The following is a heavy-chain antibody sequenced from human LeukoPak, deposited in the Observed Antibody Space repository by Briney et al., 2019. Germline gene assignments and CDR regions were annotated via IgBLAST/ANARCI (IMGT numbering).Heavy chain of an antibody. CDR1: GGSISSHY. CDR3: ARDNYWNSNWFDP. J-gene: IGHJ5*02. D-gene: IGHD1-7*01. CDR2: IYYSGTT. V-gene: IGHV4-59*11. Sequence: SETLSLTCTVSGGSISSHYWSWIRQPPGKGLEWIGYIYYSGTTNYNPSLKSRVTISVDTSKNQFSLKLSSVTAADTAVYYCARDNYWNSNWFDPWGQGTLVTVSS.